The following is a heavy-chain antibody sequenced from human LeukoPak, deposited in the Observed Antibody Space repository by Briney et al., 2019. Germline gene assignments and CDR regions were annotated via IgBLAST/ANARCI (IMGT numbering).Heavy chain of an antibody. D-gene: IGHD6-19*01. CDR2: IKQDGSDR. CDR1: GFTFSNAW. CDR3: VRNLAVAGTCFDS. Sequence: GGSLRLSCAASGFTFSNAWMSWVRQAPGTGLEWVANIKQDGSDRNYVTSVRGRFTISRDNAESSLYLQMNSLRAEDTALYYCVRNLAVAGTCFDSWGQGTLVTVSS. J-gene: IGHJ4*02. V-gene: IGHV3-7*03.